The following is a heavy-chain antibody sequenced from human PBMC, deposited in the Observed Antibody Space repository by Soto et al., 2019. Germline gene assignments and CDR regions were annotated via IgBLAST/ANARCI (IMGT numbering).Heavy chain of an antibody. CDR2: INPSDSYT. CDR3: ARLGYCTGTSCYTFDS. D-gene: IGHD2-2*02. CDR1: GYSFTSYW. V-gene: IGHV5-10-1*01. Sequence: PGESLKISCQGSGYSFTSYWIGWVRQRPGKGLEWMGRINPSDSYTTYSTSFQGHVTTSTDKSFSTAYLQWSGLKASDTAMYYCARLGYCTGTSCYTFDSWGQGTLVTVSS. J-gene: IGHJ4*02.